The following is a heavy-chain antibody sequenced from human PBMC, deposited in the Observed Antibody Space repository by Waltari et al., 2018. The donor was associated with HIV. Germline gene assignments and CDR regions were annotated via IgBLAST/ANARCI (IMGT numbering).Heavy chain of an antibody. CDR1: GFTLSGSA. CDR3: TSWDSSGWKANF. Sequence: EVQLVESGGGLVQPGGSLKLSCAASGFTLSGSAVHWVRQPSGKGLEWVGRIRTKSNNYATEYAASVKGRFSISRDDSKNTAFLQMNSLKTEDTAVYYCTSWDSSGWKANFWGQGTLVTVSS. J-gene: IGHJ4*02. CDR2: IRTKSNNYAT. D-gene: IGHD6-19*01. V-gene: IGHV3-73*02.